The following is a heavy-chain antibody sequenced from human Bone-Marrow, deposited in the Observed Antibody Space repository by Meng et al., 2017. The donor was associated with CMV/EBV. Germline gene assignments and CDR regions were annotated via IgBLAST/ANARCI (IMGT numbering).Heavy chain of an antibody. CDR3: ARAAPGVNGWSTYVEY. D-gene: IGHD6-19*01. CDR2: VNPNSGNT. CDR1: GYTFISYD. V-gene: IGHV1-8*03. J-gene: IGHJ4*02. Sequence: ASVKVSCKASGYTFISYDINWVRQATGQGLEWMGWVNPNSGNTGHAQKFQGRVTITRDTSISTAYMELSSLRSEDTAVYNCARAAPGVNGWSTYVEYWGQGTLVTVSS.